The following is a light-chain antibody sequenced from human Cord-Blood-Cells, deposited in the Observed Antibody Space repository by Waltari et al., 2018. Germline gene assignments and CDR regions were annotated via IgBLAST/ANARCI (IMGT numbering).Light chain of an antibody. Sequence: EIVMTQSPATLSVSPGERATLSCRASQSVSSNLAWYQQKPGQAPWLLIYGASTRATGIPARFSGSGSGTEFTLTINSLQSEDFAVYYCQQYNNWPPLTFGGGTKVEIK. V-gene: IGKV3-15*01. CDR1: QSVSSN. CDR3: QQYNNWPPLT. J-gene: IGKJ4*01. CDR2: GAS.